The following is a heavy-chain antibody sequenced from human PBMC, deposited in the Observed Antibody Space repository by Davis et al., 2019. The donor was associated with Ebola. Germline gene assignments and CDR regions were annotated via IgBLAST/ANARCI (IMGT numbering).Heavy chain of an antibody. CDR1: GGSISSSSYY. V-gene: IGHV4-39*01. Sequence: SETLSLTCTVSGGSISSSSYYWGWIRQPPGKGLEWIGSIYYSGSTYYNPSLKSRVTISVDTSKNQFSLKLSSVTAADTAVYYCARGFLLWFGELLYTPGTFDYWGQGTLVTVSS. D-gene: IGHD3-10*01. CDR2: IYYSGST. J-gene: IGHJ4*02. CDR3: ARGFLLWFGELLYTPGTFDY.